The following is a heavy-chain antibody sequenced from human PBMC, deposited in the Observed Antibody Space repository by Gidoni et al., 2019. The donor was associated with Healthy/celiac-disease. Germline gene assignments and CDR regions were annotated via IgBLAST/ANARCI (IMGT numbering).Heavy chain of an antibody. Sequence: EVQLVESGGGLVKPGGSLRLSCAASGFTFSSYSMNWVRQAPGKGLEWVSSISSSSSYIYYADSVKGRFTISRDNAKNSLYLQMNSLRAEDTAVYYCARDNDSGSYLGGYYYYYYYMDVWGKGTTVTVSS. V-gene: IGHV3-21*01. D-gene: IGHD1-26*01. J-gene: IGHJ6*03. CDR1: GFTFSSYS. CDR2: ISSSSSYI. CDR3: ARDNDSGSYLGGYYYYYYYMDV.